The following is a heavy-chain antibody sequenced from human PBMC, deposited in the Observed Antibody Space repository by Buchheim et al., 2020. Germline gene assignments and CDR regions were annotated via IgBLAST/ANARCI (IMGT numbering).Heavy chain of an antibody. V-gene: IGHV4-30-4*01. D-gene: IGHD2-15*01. J-gene: IGHJ4*02. CDR2: IYYSGST. CDR1: GGSISSGAYY. CDR3: ARGFRGYCSGTSCYYFDY. Sequence: QVQLQESGPGLVKPSQTLSLTCTVSGGSISSGAYYWSWLRPPPGKGLEWIGYIYYSGSTYYNPSLKRRVTISVDTSKNQFSLKLSSVTAADTAVYYCARGFRGYCSGTSCYYFDYWGQGTL.